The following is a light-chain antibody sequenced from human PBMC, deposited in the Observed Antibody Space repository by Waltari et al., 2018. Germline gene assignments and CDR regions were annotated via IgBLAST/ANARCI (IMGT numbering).Light chain of an antibody. V-gene: IGKV3-11*01. J-gene: IGKJ1*01. CDR2: NAS. CDR3: QQRSNWPRT. Sequence: EIVLTQSPATLSLSPGERATLPCRASQSVSSYLAWYQQKPGQAPRLLIYNASNRATGIPARFSVSGSGTDFTLTISSLEPEDFAVYYCQQRSNWPRTFGQGTKVEIK. CDR1: QSVSSY.